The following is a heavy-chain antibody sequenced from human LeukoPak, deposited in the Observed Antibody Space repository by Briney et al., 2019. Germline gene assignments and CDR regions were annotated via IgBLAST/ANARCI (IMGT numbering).Heavy chain of an antibody. Sequence: SETLSLTCTVSGDSISSSSCSWGWIRQPPGRGLDWIGSIYYSGSTYYNPSLKSRVTLSVDTSMNKFSMSLTSVTAADTAVYYCATLRAYYDFVWGSLDYWGQGTLVTVSS. CDR3: ATLRAYYDFVWGSLDY. V-gene: IGHV4-39*01. CDR2: IYYSGST. J-gene: IGHJ4*02. D-gene: IGHD3-16*01. CDR1: GDSISSSSCS.